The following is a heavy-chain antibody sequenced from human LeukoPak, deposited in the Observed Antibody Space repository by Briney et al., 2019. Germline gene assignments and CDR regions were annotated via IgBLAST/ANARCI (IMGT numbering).Heavy chain of an antibody. V-gene: IGHV4-61*02. D-gene: IGHD3-22*01. CDR3: AREGHDYYDSSGYYGRNWFDP. CDR2: IYTSGST. Sequence: SQTLSLTCTVSGGSISSGSYYWSWIRQPAGKGLEWIGRIYTSGSTNYNPSLKSRVTISVDTSKNQFSLKLGSVTAADTAVYYCAREGHDYYDSSGYYGRNWFDPWGQGTLVTVSS. J-gene: IGHJ5*02. CDR1: GGSISSGSYY.